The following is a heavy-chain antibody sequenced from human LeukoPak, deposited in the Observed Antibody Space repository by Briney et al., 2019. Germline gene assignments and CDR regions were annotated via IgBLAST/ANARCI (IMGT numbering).Heavy chain of an antibody. CDR2: ISGSGGST. J-gene: IGHJ5*02. CDR3: AKDQLLWFGELGSWFDP. V-gene: IGHV3-23*01. CDR1: GFTFGNAW. D-gene: IGHD3-10*01. Sequence: GGSLRLSCAASGFTFGNAWMSWVRQAPGKGLEWVSAISGSGGSTYYADSVKGRFTISRDNSKNTLYLQMNSLRAEDTAVYYCAKDQLLWFGELGSWFDPWGQGTLVTVSS.